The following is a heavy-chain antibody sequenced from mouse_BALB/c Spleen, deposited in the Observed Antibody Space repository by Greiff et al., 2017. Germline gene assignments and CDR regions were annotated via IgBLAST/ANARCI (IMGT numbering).Heavy chain of an antibody. V-gene: IGHV2-9*02. CDR2: IWAGGST. J-gene: IGHJ2*01. CDR3: AREEGLRKYFDY. D-gene: IGHD2-4*01. Sequence: VKLMESGPGLVAPSQSLSITCTVSGFSLTSYGVHWVRQPPGKGLEWLGVIWAGGSTNYNSALMSRLSISKDNSKSQVFLKMNSLQTDDTAMYYCAREEGLRKYFDYWGQGTTLTVSS. CDR1: GFSLTSYG.